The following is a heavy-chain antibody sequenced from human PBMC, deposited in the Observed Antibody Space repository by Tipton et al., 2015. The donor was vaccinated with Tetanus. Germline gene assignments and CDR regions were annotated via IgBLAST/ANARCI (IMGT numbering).Heavy chain of an antibody. D-gene: IGHD3-22*01. CDR3: ARDRGDYIYYGMDV. V-gene: IGHV1-2*02. CDR1: GYTFTGYY. J-gene: IGHJ6*02. CDR2: IDPNSGGT. Sequence: QLVQSGAEMKKPGASVKVSCKASGYTFTGYYIYWVRQAPGQGLEWMGWIDPNSGGTVYAQKFQGRVTMTRDTSISTAYMELRSLRSGDTAVYYCARDRGDYIYYGMDVWGPGTTVTVS.